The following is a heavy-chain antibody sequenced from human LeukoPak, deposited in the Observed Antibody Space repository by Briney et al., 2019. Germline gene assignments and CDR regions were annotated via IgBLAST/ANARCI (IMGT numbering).Heavy chain of an antibody. CDR3: VRAPYSSSWYYFDY. CDR1: GFTFSDDY. CDR2: ISSSGSTI. Sequence: GGSLRLSCAASGFTFSDDYMSWIRQAPGEGLEWVSYISSSGSTISYADSVRGRFTISRDNAKNSLYLQMNSLRAEDTAVYYCVRAPYSSSWYYFDYWGQGTLVTVSS. V-gene: IGHV3-11*01. J-gene: IGHJ4*02. D-gene: IGHD6-13*01.